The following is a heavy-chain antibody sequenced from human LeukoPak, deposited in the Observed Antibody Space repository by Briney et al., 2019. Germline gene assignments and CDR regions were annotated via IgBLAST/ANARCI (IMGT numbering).Heavy chain of an antibody. CDR3: ARHVGVSSSWFRPRADY. Sequence: GESLKISCKGSGYSFTSYWIGWVRQMPGKGLEWMGIIYPGDSDTRYSPSFQGQVTISADKFISTAYLQWSSLKASDTAMYYCARHVGVSSSWFRPRADYWGQGTLVTVSS. CDR1: GYSFTSYW. CDR2: IYPGDSDT. V-gene: IGHV5-51*01. D-gene: IGHD6-13*01. J-gene: IGHJ4*02.